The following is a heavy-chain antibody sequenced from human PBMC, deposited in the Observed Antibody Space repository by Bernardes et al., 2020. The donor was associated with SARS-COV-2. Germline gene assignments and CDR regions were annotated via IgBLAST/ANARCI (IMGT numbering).Heavy chain of an antibody. J-gene: IGHJ5*02. CDR2: IIPIFGTA. V-gene: IGHV1-69*13. Sequence: SVKVSCKASGGTFSSYAISWVRQAPGQGLEWMGGIIPIFGTANYAQKFQGRVTITADESTSTAYMELSSLRSEDTAVYYCARDHPLYYYDSREGSWFDPWGQGTLVTVSS. D-gene: IGHD3-22*01. CDR1: GGTFSSYA. CDR3: ARDHPLYYYDSREGSWFDP.